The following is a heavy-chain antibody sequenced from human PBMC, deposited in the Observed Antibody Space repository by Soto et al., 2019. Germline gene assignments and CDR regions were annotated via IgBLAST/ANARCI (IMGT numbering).Heavy chain of an antibody. Sequence: ASVKVSCKASGYTFTGYYMHWVRQAPGQGLEWMGWINPNSGGTNYAQKFQGWVTMTRDTSISTAYMELRSLRSDDTAVYYCARGYSGYDGPNDYWGQGTLVTVSS. CDR3: ARGYSGYDGPNDY. D-gene: IGHD5-12*01. CDR2: INPNSGGT. CDR1: GYTFTGYY. J-gene: IGHJ4*02. V-gene: IGHV1-2*04.